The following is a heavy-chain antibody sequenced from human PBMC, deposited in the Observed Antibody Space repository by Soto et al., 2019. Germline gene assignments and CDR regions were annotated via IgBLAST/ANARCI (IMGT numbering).Heavy chain of an antibody. CDR2: ISSGSDYL. J-gene: IGHJ6*02. CDR3: ARDWNYAEHV. V-gene: IGHV3-21*01. CDR1: GFTFNNYR. D-gene: IGHD1-7*01. Sequence: EVQLVESGGGLVKPGGSLRLSCAASGFTFNNYRMNWVRQAPGKGLEWVSSISSGSDYLYYADSVKGRFTISRDNAKNSLYLQMNSLRVEDTSIYYCARDWNYAEHVWGQGTTVTVSS.